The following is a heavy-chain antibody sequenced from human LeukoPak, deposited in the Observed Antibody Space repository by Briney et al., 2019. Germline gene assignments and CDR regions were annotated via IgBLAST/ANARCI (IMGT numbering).Heavy chain of an antibody. D-gene: IGHD5-18*01. V-gene: IGHV3-30-3*01. CDR3: AKVGDPGYSYGPHDY. CDR2: ISYAVNIK. J-gene: IGHJ4*02. CDR1: GFDFHNYV. Sequence: PGGSLRLSCAASGFDFHNYVIHWVRQAPGKGLEWVAVISYAVNIKYYADSVKGRFTISRDSSSKTVFLQMNSLRTEDTAVYYCAKVGDPGYSYGPHDYWGQGTLVTVSS.